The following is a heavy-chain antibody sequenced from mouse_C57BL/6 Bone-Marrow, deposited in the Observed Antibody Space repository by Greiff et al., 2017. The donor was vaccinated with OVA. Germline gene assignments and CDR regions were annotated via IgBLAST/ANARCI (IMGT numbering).Heavy chain of an antibody. CDR2: INPNYGTT. J-gene: IGHJ4*01. V-gene: IGHV1-39*01. D-gene: IGHD1-1*01. CDR3: ARPSYYYGSSYVGYYAMDY. Sequence: VHVKQSGPELVKPGASVKISCKASGYSFTDYNMNWVKQSNGKSLEWIGVINPNYGTTSYNQKFKGKATLTVDQSSSTAYMQLNSLTSEDSAVYYCARPSYYYGSSYVGYYAMDYWGQGTSVTVSS. CDR1: GYSFTDYN.